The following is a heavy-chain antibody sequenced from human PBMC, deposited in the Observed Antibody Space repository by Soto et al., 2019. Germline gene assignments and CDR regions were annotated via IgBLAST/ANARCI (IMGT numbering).Heavy chain of an antibody. Sequence: PGGSLRLSFAASGFTFSSYSMNWVRQAPGKGLEWVSYISSSSSTIYYADSVKGRFTISRDNAKNSLYLQMNSLRAEDTAVYYCARFYYDSSGYLPSPYYYYYGMDVWGQGTTVTVSS. CDR2: ISSSSSTI. CDR3: ARFYYDSSGYLPSPYYYYYGMDV. CDR1: GFTFSSYS. V-gene: IGHV3-48*01. J-gene: IGHJ6*02. D-gene: IGHD3-22*01.